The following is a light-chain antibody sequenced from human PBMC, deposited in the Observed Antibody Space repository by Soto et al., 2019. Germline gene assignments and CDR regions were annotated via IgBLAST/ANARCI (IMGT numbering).Light chain of an antibody. J-gene: IGLJ3*02. CDR1: SSNIGNNA. CDR3: ASWDDSLQGGV. V-gene: IGLV1-36*01. Sequence: QSVLTQPPSVSEAPRQRVTISCSGSSSNIGNNAANWYQKLPGKAPKLLIYNDDLLPSGVSNRFSGSKSGTSASLAIRGLQSEDEADYYCASWDDSLQGGVFGGGTKVTVL. CDR2: NDD.